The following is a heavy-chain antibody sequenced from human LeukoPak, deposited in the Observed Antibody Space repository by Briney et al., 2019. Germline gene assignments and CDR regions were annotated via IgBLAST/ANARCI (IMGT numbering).Heavy chain of an antibody. D-gene: IGHD2-2*01. Sequence: GESLKISCQGFGYSFTSYWIGWVRQMPGKGMEWMGVIYPGDSRIRYNPAFQGQVTISVDKSINTAYLQWDSLKASDSAMYYCACRDLSSTRSFPWGQGTLVTVSS. CDR3: ACRDLSSTRSFP. J-gene: IGHJ5*02. CDR1: GYSFTSYW. CDR2: IYPGDSRI. V-gene: IGHV5-51*01.